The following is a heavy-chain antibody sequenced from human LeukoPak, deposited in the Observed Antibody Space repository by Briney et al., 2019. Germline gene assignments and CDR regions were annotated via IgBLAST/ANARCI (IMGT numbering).Heavy chain of an antibody. Sequence: ASVKVSCKASGGTFSSYAISWVRQAPGQGLEWMGWISAYNGNTNYAQKLQGRVTMTTDTSTSTAYMELRSLRSDDTAVYYCARSYYYDSSGYSQGAFDIWGQGTMVTVSS. D-gene: IGHD3-22*01. CDR1: GGTFSSYA. CDR3: ARSYYYDSSGYSQGAFDI. V-gene: IGHV1-18*01. J-gene: IGHJ3*02. CDR2: ISAYNGNT.